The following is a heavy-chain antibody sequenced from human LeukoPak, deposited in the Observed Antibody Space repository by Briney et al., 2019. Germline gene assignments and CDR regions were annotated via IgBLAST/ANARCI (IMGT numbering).Heavy chain of an antibody. J-gene: IGHJ4*02. Sequence: GGSLRLSCAASGFTFSSYGMHWVRQAPGKGLEWVAVIWYDGSNKYYADSVKGRFTISRDNSKNTLYLQMNSLRAADTAVYSCAKFSGGGEFDYWGQGTLVTVSS. CDR3: AKFSGGGEFDY. CDR2: IWYDGSNK. D-gene: IGHD3-10*01. V-gene: IGHV3-33*06. CDR1: GFTFSSYG.